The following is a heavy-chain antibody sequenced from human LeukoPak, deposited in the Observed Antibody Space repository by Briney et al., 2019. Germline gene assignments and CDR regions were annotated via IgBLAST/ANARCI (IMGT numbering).Heavy chain of an antibody. Sequence: PSETLSLTCTVSGGSISSSSYYWGWIRQPPGKGLEGIGSIYYSGSTYYNPSLKSRVTISVDTSKNQFSLNLSSVTAADTAVYYCARLYSGYDERQDYFDYWGQGSLVTVSS. CDR1: GGSISSSSYY. CDR2: IYYSGST. J-gene: IGHJ4*02. V-gene: IGHV4-39*01. CDR3: ARLYSGYDERQDYFDY. D-gene: IGHD5-12*01.